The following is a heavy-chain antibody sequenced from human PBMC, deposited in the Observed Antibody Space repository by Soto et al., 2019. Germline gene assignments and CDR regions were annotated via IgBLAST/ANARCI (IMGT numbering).Heavy chain of an antibody. V-gene: IGHV1-18*01. J-gene: IGHJ4*02. CDR3: AXXSPPVDY. Sequence: QVQLVQSGAEVKKPGASVKVSCKASGYTFTNYAISWVRQAPGQGLEWMGWISAYNGNTNYAQKLRGRVTMTTDTXXXXXXXXXXXXXXXXXXXXXXAXXSPPVDYWGQGTLVTVSS. CDR1: GYTFTNYA. CDR2: ISAYNGNT.